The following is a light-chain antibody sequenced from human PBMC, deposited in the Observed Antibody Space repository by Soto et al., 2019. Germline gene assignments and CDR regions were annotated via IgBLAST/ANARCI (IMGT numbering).Light chain of an antibody. CDR2: AAS. Sequence: MMQFPATLSVSPGERVTLSCRASQSVSQSVTTNLAWYQQKPGKAPKLLIYAASTLQSGVPSRFSGSGSGTDFTLTISCLQSEDFATYYCQQYYSYPRTFGQGTKVEIK. CDR3: QQYYSYPRT. V-gene: IGKV1-8*01. CDR1: QSVSQSVTTN. J-gene: IGKJ1*01.